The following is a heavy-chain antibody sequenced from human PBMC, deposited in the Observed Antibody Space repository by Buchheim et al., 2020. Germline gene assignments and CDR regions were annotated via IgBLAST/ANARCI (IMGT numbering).Heavy chain of an antibody. D-gene: IGHD3-22*01. Sequence: QVQLQESGPGLVKPSETLSLTCSVSGGSISTYYWSWIRQPPGKGLEWVGYIYYSGSTNYNPSLKSQVTISVDTSKNQFSLNLSSVTAADTAVYYCARSVGSSGYYYGDYWGQGTL. V-gene: IGHV4-59*01. J-gene: IGHJ4*02. CDR1: GGSISTYY. CDR3: ARSVGSSGYYYGDY. CDR2: IYYSGST.